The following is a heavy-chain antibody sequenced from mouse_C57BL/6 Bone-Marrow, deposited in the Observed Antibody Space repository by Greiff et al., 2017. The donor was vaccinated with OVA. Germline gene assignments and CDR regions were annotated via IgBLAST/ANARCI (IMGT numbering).Heavy chain of an antibody. J-gene: IGHJ4*01. Sequence: EVQGVESGGGLVKPGGSLKLSCAASGFTFSDYGMHWVRQAPEKGLEWVAYISSGSSTIYYADTVKGRFTISRDNAKNTLFLQMTSLRSEDTAMYYCARKVITTVVAHYYAMDYWGQGTSVTVSS. CDR2: ISSGSSTI. CDR1: GFTFSDYG. CDR3: ARKVITTVVAHYYAMDY. D-gene: IGHD1-1*01. V-gene: IGHV5-17*01.